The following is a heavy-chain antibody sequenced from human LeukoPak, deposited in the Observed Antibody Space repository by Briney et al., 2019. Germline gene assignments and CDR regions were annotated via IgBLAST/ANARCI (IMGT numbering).Heavy chain of an antibody. CDR3: AREGGKDFDP. D-gene: IGHD3-16*01. CDR1: GGSISSGGYY. V-gene: IGHV4-31*03. Sequence: PSETLSLTCTVSGGSISSGGYYWSWIRQHPGKGLEWIGYIYYSGGTYYNPSLKSRVTISVDTSKNQFSLKLSSVTAADTAVYYCAREGGKDFDPWGQGTLVTVSS. J-gene: IGHJ5*02. CDR2: IYYSGGT.